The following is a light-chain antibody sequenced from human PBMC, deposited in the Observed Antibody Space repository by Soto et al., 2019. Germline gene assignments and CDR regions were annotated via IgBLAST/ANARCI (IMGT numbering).Light chain of an antibody. V-gene: IGKV1-9*01. CDR3: QQLRMYPST. CDR1: QDIAIY. Sequence: IQLTQSPSSLSASVGDRVTITCRASQDIAIYLAWYQQKPGEAPKLLIYAASTLYGGVPSRFSGSGSGTDFALTITSLQAEDFATYYGQQLRMYPSTIGGGTKVEIK. CDR2: AAS. J-gene: IGKJ4*01.